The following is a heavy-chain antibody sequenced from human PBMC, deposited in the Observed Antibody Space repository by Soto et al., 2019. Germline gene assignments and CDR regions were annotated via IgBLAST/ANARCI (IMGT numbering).Heavy chain of an antibody. Sequence: PVWSLGLSCAASGFTLSSYAMSWFRQTPGKGLEWFSAISGSGGSTYYADSVKGRFTISRDNSKNTLYLQMDSLRPEDTAQYYCAGWNYDYWGHGTQVTVSS. CDR2: ISGSGGST. CDR3: AGWNYDY. D-gene: IGHD1-7*01. CDR1: GFTLSSYA. V-gene: IGHV3-23*01. J-gene: IGHJ4*01.